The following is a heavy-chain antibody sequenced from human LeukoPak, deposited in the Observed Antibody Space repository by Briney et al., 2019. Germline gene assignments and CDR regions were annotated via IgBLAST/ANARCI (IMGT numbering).Heavy chain of an antibody. Sequence: KTSETLSLTCTVSGYSISSGYYWGWIRQPPVKGLEWIGVIYHSGSTYYNPSLKSRVTISVDTSKNQFSLKLSSVTAADTAVYYCARQPAIYYYYYMDVWGKGTTVTISS. CDR2: IYHSGST. CDR3: ARQPAIYYYYYMDV. J-gene: IGHJ6*03. CDR1: GYSISSGYY. V-gene: IGHV4-38-2*02.